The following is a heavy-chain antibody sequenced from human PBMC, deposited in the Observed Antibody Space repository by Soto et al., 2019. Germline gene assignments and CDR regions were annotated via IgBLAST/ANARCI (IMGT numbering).Heavy chain of an antibody. CDR1: GYSFTTSG. CDR3: ARRLYGDYDY. CDR2: ISTYNGNT. V-gene: IGHV1-18*01. Sequence: QAQLVQSGAEVKEPGASVKVSGKASGYSFTTSGITWGRQAPGQGLEWMGWISTYNGNTNYAQKLQDRVTLTTDTSTSTAYMELRSLRSDDTAVYYCARRLYGDYDYWGQGTLVTVSS. D-gene: IGHD4-17*01. J-gene: IGHJ4*02.